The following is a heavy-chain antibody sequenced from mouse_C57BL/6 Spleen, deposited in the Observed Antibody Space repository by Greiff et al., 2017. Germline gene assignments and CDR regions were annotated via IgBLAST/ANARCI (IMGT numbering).Heavy chain of an antibody. CDR1: GFTFSSYA. V-gene: IGHV5-9-1*02. Sequence: EVQLVESGEGLVKPGGSLKLSCAASGFTFSSYAMSWVRQTPEKRLEWVAYISSGGDYIYYADTVKGRFTISRDNARNTLYLQMSSLKSEDTAMYYCTRDRGGDGPFAYWGQGTLVTVSA. J-gene: IGHJ3*01. D-gene: IGHD2-3*01. CDR3: TRDRGGDGPFAY. CDR2: ISSGGDYI.